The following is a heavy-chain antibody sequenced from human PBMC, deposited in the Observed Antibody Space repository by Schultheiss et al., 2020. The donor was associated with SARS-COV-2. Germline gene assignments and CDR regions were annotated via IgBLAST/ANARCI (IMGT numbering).Heavy chain of an antibody. V-gene: IGHV4-39*01. Sequence: SETLSLTCTVSGGSVSSGSYYWSWIRQPPGKGLEWIGSIYYSGSTYYNPSLKSRVTISVDTSKNQFSLKLSSVTAADTAVYYCARHVYSSSSFDYWGQGTLVTVSS. CDR3: ARHVYSSSSFDY. J-gene: IGHJ4*02. D-gene: IGHD6-6*01. CDR2: IYYSGST. CDR1: GGSVSSGSYY.